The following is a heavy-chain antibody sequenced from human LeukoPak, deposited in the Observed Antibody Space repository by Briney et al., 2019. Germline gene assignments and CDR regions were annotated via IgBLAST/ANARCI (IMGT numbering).Heavy chain of an antibody. Sequence: GGSLRLSCAASGFTFKDYGMHWVRQAPGKGLEWVANIKQDGSEKYYVDSVKGRFTISRDNAKNSLYLQMNSLRAEDTAVYYCARDPGGYDYWGQGTLVTVSS. J-gene: IGHJ4*02. CDR1: GFTFKDYG. D-gene: IGHD3-10*01. CDR2: IKQDGSEK. V-gene: IGHV3-7*01. CDR3: ARDPGGYDY.